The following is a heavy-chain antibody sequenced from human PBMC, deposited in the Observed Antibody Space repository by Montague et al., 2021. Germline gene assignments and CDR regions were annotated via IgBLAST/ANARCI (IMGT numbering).Heavy chain of an antibody. CDR1: GGSISSGGFY. Sequence: TLSLTCSVSGGSISSGGFYWSWIPQHPGKGPEWIGSIYDSGSTNYNPSLKSRLTLSRDTSKNQVSLRLTSVTAAETAVYYCARSGGYCSGGRCDTFDYWGQGTLVTVSS. J-gene: IGHJ4*02. CDR2: IYDSGST. D-gene: IGHD2-15*01. CDR3: ARSGGYCSGGRCDTFDY. V-gene: IGHV4-31*03.